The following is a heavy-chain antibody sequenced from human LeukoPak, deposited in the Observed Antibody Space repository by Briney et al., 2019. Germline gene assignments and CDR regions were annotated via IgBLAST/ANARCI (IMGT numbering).Heavy chain of an antibody. D-gene: IGHD1-26*01. CDR1: GGSINYYY. J-gene: IGHJ5*02. Sequence: SETLSLTCTVSGGSINYYYWSWIRQPPGKGLEWNGYVYFTGSTAYSPSLKSRVTVSVDASKDQFSLRLRSVTAADTAVYYCARHDVTGSYFFDPWGQGTLVTVAS. CDR2: VYFTGST. V-gene: IGHV4-59*08. CDR3: ARHDVTGSYFFDP.